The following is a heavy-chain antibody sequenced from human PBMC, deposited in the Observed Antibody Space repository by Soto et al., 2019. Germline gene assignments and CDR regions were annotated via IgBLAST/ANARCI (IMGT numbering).Heavy chain of an antibody. D-gene: IGHD2-15*01. CDR1: GFTFSSYS. V-gene: IGHV3-21*01. CDR2: ISSSSSYI. J-gene: IGHJ6*02. Sequence: LRLSCAASGFTFSSYSMNWVRQAPGKGLEWVSSISSSSSYIYYADPVKGRFTISRDNAKNSLYLQMNSLRAEDTAVYYCARDRGYCSGGSCYSYGMDVWGQGTTVTVSS. CDR3: ARDRGYCSGGSCYSYGMDV.